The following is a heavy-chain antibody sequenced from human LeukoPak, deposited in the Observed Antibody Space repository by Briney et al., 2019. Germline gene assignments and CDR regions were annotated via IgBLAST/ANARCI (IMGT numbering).Heavy chain of an antibody. CDR1: GFTFSSYS. CDR2: ISSSSSYI. CDR3: ARDSIAAAHIRYYYYMDV. J-gene: IGHJ6*03. V-gene: IGHV3-21*01. D-gene: IGHD6-13*01. Sequence: GGSLRLSCAASGFTFSSYSMNWVRQAPGKGLEWVSSISSSSSYIYYADSVKGRFTISRDNAKNSLYLQMNSLRTEDTAVYYCARDSIAAAHIRYYYYMDVWGKGTTVTVSS.